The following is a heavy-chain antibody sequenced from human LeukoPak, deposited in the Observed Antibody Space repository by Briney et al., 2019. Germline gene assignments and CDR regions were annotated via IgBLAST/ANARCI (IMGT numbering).Heavy chain of an antibody. D-gene: IGHD3-9*01. CDR2: IHYTGAT. Sequence: PSETLSLTCAVYGGSITGYYWSWIRQPPGKGLEWVGEIHYTGATSYNPSLKSRATISIDTSKNQVSLKLSSVTAADTAVYYCARGNILSGYCFDFWGQGALVTVSS. J-gene: IGHJ4*02. CDR3: ARGNILSGYCFDF. V-gene: IGHV4-34*01. CDR1: GGSITGYY.